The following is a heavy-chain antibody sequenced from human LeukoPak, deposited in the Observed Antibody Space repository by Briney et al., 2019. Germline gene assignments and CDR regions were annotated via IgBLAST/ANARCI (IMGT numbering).Heavy chain of an antibody. CDR2: IFPIFGTA. J-gene: IGHJ4*02. V-gene: IGHV1-69*05. Sequence: EASVKVSCKASGGTFSSYAISWVRQAPGQGLGWMGRIFPIFGTANYAQKFKGRVTITTNESTSTAYMELSSVRSEDTAICYCASGRVGMVYASTHFDYWGQGTLVTVSS. CDR3: ASGRVGMVYASTHFDY. CDR1: GGTFSSYA. D-gene: IGHD2-8*01.